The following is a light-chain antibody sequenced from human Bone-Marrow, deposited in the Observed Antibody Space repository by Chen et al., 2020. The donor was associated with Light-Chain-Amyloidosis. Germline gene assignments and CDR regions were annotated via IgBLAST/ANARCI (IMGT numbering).Light chain of an antibody. CDR3: SSYTITNTLV. Sequence: QTALTQPASASGSPGQSTTLSCTGTSIEVGGDNHGSWNQQHPDNAPKLMIYEVTNRPSWVPDCFAGSKSTDTASLTSSGLQTEDEADYFCSSYTITNTLVFGSGTRVTVL. V-gene: IGLV2-14*01. CDR1: SIEVGGDNH. J-gene: IGLJ1*01. CDR2: EVT.